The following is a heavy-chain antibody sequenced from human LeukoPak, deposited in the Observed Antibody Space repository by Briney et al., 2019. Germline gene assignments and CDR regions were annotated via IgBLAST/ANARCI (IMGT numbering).Heavy chain of an antibody. Sequence: ASETLSLTCTVSGGSISSYYWSWIRQPPGKGLEWIGFLYYSGSTSYNPSLKSRVTISGDTSKNQFSLKLSSVTAADTAVYYCARNRASGTPYFDYWGQGLLVTVSS. CDR3: ARNRASGTPYFDY. CDR1: GGSISSYY. CDR2: LYYSGST. D-gene: IGHD3-10*01. J-gene: IGHJ4*02. V-gene: IGHV4-59*01.